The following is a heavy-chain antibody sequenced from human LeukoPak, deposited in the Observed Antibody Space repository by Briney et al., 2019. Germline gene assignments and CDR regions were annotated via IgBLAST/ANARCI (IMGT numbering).Heavy chain of an antibody. CDR3: ASASRSGYDDH. CDR2: INREGSSA. J-gene: IGHJ4*02. V-gene: IGHV3-74*01. CDR1: GFTFSSYW. Sequence: GGSLRLSCAASGFTFSSYWMHWVRQVPGKGLVWVSRINREGSSATYADSVKGRFTISRDNAKNTLYLQMNSLSAEDTAVYYCASASRSGYDDHWGQGTLVTVST. D-gene: IGHD3-3*01.